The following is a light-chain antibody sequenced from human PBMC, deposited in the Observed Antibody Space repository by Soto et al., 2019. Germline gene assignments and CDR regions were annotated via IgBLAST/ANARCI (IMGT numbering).Light chain of an antibody. CDR3: SSYTVTTTLVV. J-gene: IGLJ2*01. CDR2: GVA. CDR1: SSDIGAINY. Sequence: QSALPQPASLSGSPGQSVTISCTGTSSDIGAINYVSWYQHHPGKAPKLMIYGVANRPSGVSNRFSGSKSGNTASLAISGLQAEDEASYYCSSYTVTTTLVVFGGGTKLTVL. V-gene: IGLV2-14*01.